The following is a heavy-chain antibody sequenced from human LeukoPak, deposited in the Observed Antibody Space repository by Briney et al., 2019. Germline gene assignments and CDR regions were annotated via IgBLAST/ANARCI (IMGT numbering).Heavy chain of an antibody. J-gene: IGHJ5*02. D-gene: IGHD5-18*01. V-gene: IGHV4-61*01. CDR1: GGSVSSGSYY. Sequence: SETLSLTCTVSGGSVSSGSYYWSWIRQPPGKGLEWIGYIYYSGSTNYNPSLKSRVTISVDTSKNQFSLELSSVTAADTAVYYCARNAGYSYGYTPEGNWFDPWGQGTLVTVSS. CDR3: ARNAGYSYGYTPEGNWFDP. CDR2: IYYSGST.